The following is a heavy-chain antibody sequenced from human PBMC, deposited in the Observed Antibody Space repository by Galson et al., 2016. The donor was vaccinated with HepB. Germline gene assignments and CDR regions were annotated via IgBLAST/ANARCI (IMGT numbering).Heavy chain of an antibody. D-gene: IGHD3-10*01. V-gene: IGHV3-21*01. J-gene: IGHJ6*02. CDR3: GSGEDSYYYGMDV. CDR2: ISTTTRYT. Sequence: SLRLSCAASGFSFSSYSMNWVRQAPGKGLEWVSSISTTTRYTYYADSVKGRFTISRDNSKNSLYLQMNSLRAEDTAVYYCGSGEDSYYYGMDVWGQGTTVTVS. CDR1: GFSFSSYS.